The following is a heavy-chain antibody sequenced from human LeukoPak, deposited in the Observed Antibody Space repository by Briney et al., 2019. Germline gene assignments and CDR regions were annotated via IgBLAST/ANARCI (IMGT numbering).Heavy chain of an antibody. Sequence: SETLSLTCSVSGGSISSGSYYWNWIRQPAGKGLEWIGRIYTSGSTDYNPSLKSRVTISVDTSKNQFSLKLSSVTAADTAVYYCARARGYSYGYYFDYWGQGTLVTVSS. J-gene: IGHJ4*02. CDR1: GGSISSGSYY. V-gene: IGHV4-61*02. D-gene: IGHD5-18*01. CDR2: IYTSGST. CDR3: ARARGYSYGYYFDY.